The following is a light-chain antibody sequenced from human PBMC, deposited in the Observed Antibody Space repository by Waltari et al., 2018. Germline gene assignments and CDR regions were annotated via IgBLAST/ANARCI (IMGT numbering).Light chain of an antibody. CDR1: QGLVSSGGNTI. Sequence: DVVMTQSPLSLPVALGQPASISCKSSQGLVSSGGNTILNWFQQRPGQSPRRLIYRVSNRDSGVPDRFSGSGSDTDFTLKISRVEAEDVGIYYCMQGTHWPWTFGQGTKVEFK. J-gene: IGKJ1*01. CDR2: RVS. CDR3: MQGTHWPWT. V-gene: IGKV2-30*01.